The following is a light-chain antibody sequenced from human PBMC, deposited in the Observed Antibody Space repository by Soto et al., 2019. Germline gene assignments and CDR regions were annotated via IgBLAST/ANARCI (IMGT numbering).Light chain of an antibody. V-gene: IGKV3-15*01. J-gene: IGKJ4*01. CDR2: GAS. Sequence: VLTQAPDTLSVSPGERATLSCRASQSVSSSYLAWYQQKPGQAPRLLIYGASSRATGIPARFSGSGSGTEFTLTISSLQSEDFAVYYCQQYSNWPLTFGGGTKVDIK. CDR1: QSVSSSY. CDR3: QQYSNWPLT.